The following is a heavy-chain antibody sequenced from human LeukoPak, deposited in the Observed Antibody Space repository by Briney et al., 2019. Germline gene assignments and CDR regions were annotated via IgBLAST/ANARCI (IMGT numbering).Heavy chain of an antibody. V-gene: IGHV3-7*01. CDR1: GFTLISYW. CDR3: ARLGPGMNFFYFDY. D-gene: IGHD3-10*01. J-gene: IGHJ4*02. CDR2: ISQEGSEM. Sequence: GGSLRLSCAASGFTLISYWMAWVRQAPGKGLEWVANISQEGSEMFFVDSMNGRLTVSRDNAKNSLYLHINSLRSEDTAVYYCARLGPGMNFFYFDYWGQGTLVTVSS.